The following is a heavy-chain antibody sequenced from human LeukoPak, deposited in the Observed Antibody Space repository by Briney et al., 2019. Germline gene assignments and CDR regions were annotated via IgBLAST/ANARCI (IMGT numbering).Heavy chain of an antibody. Sequence: GGSLRLSCAASGFTFSSYWMSWVRQAPGKGLEWVTFIRYDGNQKYYADSVKGRFTISRDNSKNTLYLQMNSLRAEDTAIYYCAKNGDRGAYCTGGTCYPYFYYYMDVWGKGTTVTI. CDR1: GFTFSSYW. J-gene: IGHJ6*03. V-gene: IGHV3-30*02. D-gene: IGHD2-15*01. CDR2: IRYDGNQK. CDR3: AKNGDRGAYCTGGTCYPYFYYYMDV.